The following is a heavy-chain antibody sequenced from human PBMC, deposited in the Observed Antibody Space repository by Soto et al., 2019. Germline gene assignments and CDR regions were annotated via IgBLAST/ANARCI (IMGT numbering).Heavy chain of an antibody. CDR3: ARHPSIAAAGTWYFDY. D-gene: IGHD6-13*01. CDR2: IYSGDSDT. CDR1: GYSFSSHW. Sequence: GESLKISCKGSGYSFSSHWIGWVRQMPGKGLEWMGIIYSGDSDTRYSPSSQGQVTISADKSISTAYLQWSSLKASDTAMYYCARHPSIAAAGTWYFDYWGQGTLVTVSS. J-gene: IGHJ4*02. V-gene: IGHV5-51*01.